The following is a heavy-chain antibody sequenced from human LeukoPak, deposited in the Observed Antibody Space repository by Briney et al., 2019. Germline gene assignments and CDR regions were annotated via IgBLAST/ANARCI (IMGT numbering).Heavy chain of an antibody. CDR3: AEGAKSGLHY. CDR2: ISDYNGNT. J-gene: IGHJ4*02. Sequence: ASVKVSCKASGYDFISYGFTWVRQAPGRGLEWMGWISDYNGNTNYAPSLQARVSMTTDASASTVSIEVRSLTPDDTAVYYCAEGAKSGLHYWGQGTLVTVSS. D-gene: IGHD6-25*01. CDR1: GYDFISYG. V-gene: IGHV1-18*01.